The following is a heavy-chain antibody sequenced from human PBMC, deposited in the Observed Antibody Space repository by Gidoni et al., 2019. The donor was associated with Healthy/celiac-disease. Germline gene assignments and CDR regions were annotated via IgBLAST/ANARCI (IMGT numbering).Heavy chain of an antibody. D-gene: IGHD6-19*01. CDR1: GFTFSTYG. V-gene: IGHV3-33*01. CDR2: IWYDGSNK. CDR3: ARDRSGWYGDDAFDI. J-gene: IGHJ3*02. Sequence: QVQLVESGGGVVQSGRSLRLSGAASGFTFSTYGRNWVRQAPGKGMEWVAVIWYDGSNKSYADSVKGRFTISRDNSKNTLYRKMNSLRAEDTAVYYFARDRSGWYGDDAFDIWGQGTMVTVSS.